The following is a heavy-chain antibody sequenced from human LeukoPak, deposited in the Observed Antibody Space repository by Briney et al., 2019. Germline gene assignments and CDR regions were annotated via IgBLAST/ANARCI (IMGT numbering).Heavy chain of an antibody. D-gene: IGHD2-15*01. CDR1: GGSVSSGSYY. V-gene: IGHV4-61*01. CDR2: IYYSGST. J-gene: IGHJ3*02. CDR3: ARAQTTVVAATPYAFDI. Sequence: SETLSLTFTVYGGSVSSGSYYWSWIRQPPGQGLEWIGYIYYSGSTNYNPSLKGRVTISVGTSKDQFSLKLSSVTAADTAVYYCARAQTTVVAATPYAFDIWGQGTMVTVSS.